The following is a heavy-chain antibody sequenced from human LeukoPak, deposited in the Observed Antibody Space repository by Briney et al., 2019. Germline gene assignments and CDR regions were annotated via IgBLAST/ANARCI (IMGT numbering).Heavy chain of an antibody. D-gene: IGHD1-26*01. Sequence: ASVKVSCKASGYTFTSYGISWVRQAPGQGLEWMGWISAYNGNTNYAQKLQGRVTMTTDTSTSTAYMELRSLRSDDTAVYYCAISGSRKIYYYYYGMDVWGQGTTVTVSS. V-gene: IGHV1-18*01. J-gene: IGHJ6*02. CDR1: GYTFTSYG. CDR3: AISGSRKIYYYYYGMDV. CDR2: ISAYNGNT.